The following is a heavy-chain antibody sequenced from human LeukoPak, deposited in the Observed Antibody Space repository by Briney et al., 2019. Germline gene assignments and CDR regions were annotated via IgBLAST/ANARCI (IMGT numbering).Heavy chain of an antibody. CDR1: GYTITNNY. J-gene: IGHJ6*03. D-gene: IGHD3-3*01. Sequence: ASVKVSCKASGYTITNNYMHWVRQAPGQGLEWMGGIIPIFGTANYAQKFQGRVTITADKSTSTAHMELNSLRAEDTAVYYCASVSTIFGMEIPYYMDVWGKGATVTVAS. CDR2: IIPIFGTA. CDR3: ASVSTIFGMEIPYYMDV. V-gene: IGHV1-69*06.